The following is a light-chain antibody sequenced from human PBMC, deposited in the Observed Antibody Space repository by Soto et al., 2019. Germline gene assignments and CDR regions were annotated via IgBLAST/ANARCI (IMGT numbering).Light chain of an antibody. V-gene: IGLV2-23*01. CDR3: CSYAGSSTSYV. CDR1: SSDVGSYNL. J-gene: IGLJ1*01. CDR2: EGS. Sequence: QSVQTQPASVSGSPGQSITISCTGTSSDVGSYNLVSWYQQHPGKAPKLMIYEGSKRPSGVSNRFSGSKSGNTASLTISGLQAEDEADYYCCSYAGSSTSYVFGTGTKVTVL.